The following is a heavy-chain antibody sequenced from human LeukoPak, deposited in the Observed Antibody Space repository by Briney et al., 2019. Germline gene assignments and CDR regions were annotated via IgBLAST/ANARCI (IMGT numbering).Heavy chain of an antibody. CDR3: ARGGLHIWYFEY. J-gene: IGHJ4*02. Sequence: GRSLRLSCAASGFTFSSYGMHWVRQAPGKGLEWVALIWYDGTKKYYADSVKGRFTISRDNSKNTLYLEMNNLSAEDTAVYYCARGGLHIWYFEYWGQGTLVTVSS. D-gene: IGHD2-15*01. CDR2: IWYDGTKK. V-gene: IGHV3-33*08. CDR1: GFTFSSYG.